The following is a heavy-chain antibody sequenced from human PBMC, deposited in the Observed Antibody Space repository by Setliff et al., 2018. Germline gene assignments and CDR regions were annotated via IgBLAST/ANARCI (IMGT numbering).Heavy chain of an antibody. Sequence: ASVKVSCKASGYISTSYGITWVRQAPGQGLEWMGRISAYNGSINYAQKFQGRVTMTRDTSTSTAYVELSSLRSEDTAVYYCARDFLGQWGGKGGRDYWGKGTMVTVSS. J-gene: IGHJ4*02. CDR3: ARDFLGQWGGKGGRDY. D-gene: IGHD6-19*01. CDR2: ISAYNGSI. CDR1: GYISTSYG. V-gene: IGHV1-18*01.